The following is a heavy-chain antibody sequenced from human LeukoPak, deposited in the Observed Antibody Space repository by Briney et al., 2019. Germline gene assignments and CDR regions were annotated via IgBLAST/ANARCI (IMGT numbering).Heavy chain of an antibody. Sequence: SETLSLTCTVSGGSISSYYWSWIRQPPGRGLEWIGYIYYSGSTNYNPSLKSRVTISVDTSKNQFSLKLSSVTDADTAVYYCARFTTDWFDPWGQGTLVTVSS. V-gene: IGHV4-59*01. CDR3: ARFTTDWFDP. J-gene: IGHJ5*02. D-gene: IGHD2/OR15-2a*01. CDR1: GGSISSYY. CDR2: IYYSGST.